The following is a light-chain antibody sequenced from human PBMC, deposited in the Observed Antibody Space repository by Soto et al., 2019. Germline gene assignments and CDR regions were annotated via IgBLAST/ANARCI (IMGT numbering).Light chain of an antibody. CDR2: KAS. CDR3: QQYNDYSPWT. J-gene: IGKJ1*01. Sequence: GARVTIPCRASQSINIWLAWYQQKPGKAPKLLIYKASTLESGVPSRFSGSGSGTEFTLTISSLQPDDFATYYCQQYNDYSPWTFGQGTKVEIK. CDR1: QSINIW. V-gene: IGKV1-5*03.